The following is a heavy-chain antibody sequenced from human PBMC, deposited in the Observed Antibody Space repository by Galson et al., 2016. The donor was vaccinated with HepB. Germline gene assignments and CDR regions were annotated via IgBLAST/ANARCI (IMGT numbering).Heavy chain of an antibody. J-gene: IGHJ2*01. CDR3: ARDSAGSFEL. Sequence: ETLFLTCTVSGGSISSGGYYWSWIRQPPGKGLEWIGHIYYSGSTNYNPPLKSRVTLSVDTSKNQFSLKLTSVTAADTAVYYCARDSAGSFELWGRGTLVTVSS. CDR1: GGSISSGGYY. D-gene: IGHD3-10*01. V-gene: IGHV4-61*08. CDR2: IYYSGST.